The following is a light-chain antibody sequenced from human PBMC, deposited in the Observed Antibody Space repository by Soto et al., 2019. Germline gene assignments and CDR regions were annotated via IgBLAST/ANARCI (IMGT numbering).Light chain of an antibody. CDR1: NIGSKS. Sequence: SYVLTQPPSVSVAPGKTASITCGGNNIGSKSVHWYQQKSGQAPVLVIYNEVDRPSGIPERFSGSNYGNTATLTISRVEAGDEAGYYCHVWDSDRDHPVFGGGTKVTVL. V-gene: IGLV3-21*04. CDR2: NEV. J-gene: IGLJ2*01. CDR3: HVWDSDRDHPV.